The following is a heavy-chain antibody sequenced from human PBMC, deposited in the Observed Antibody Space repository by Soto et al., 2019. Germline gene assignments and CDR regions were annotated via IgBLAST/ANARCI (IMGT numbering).Heavy chain of an antibody. V-gene: IGHV3-30-3*01. CDR3: ARDGEDTGVYYGMDV. D-gene: IGHD3-10*01. CDR2: ISYDGSNK. CDR1: GFTFSSYA. Sequence: QVQLVESGGGVVQPGRSLRLSCAASGFTFSSYAMHWVRQAPGKGLEWVAVISYDGSNKYYADSVKGRFTISRDNSKNTLYLQMNSLRAEDTAVYYCARDGEDTGVYYGMDVW. J-gene: IGHJ6*01.